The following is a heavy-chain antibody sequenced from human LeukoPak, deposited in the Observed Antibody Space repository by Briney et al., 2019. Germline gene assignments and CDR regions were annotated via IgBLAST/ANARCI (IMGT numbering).Heavy chain of an antibody. Sequence: ASVKVSCKGSGDTFIDYYMHWVRRAPGQGLEWMGWSNPNSGGTNYAQKFQGRVSMTRDTSISTAYIELSRLKSDDTAVYYCASGPSLGTTHPYFDYWGQGTLLTVSS. CDR2: SNPNSGGT. D-gene: IGHD1-7*01. CDR1: GDTFIDYY. J-gene: IGHJ4*02. V-gene: IGHV1-2*02. CDR3: ASGPSLGTTHPYFDY.